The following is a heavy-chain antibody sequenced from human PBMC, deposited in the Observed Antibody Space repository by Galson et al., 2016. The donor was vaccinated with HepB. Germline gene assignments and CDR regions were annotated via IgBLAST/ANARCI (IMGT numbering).Heavy chain of an antibody. Sequence: SLRLSCAASGFTFSSYWMSWVRQAPGKGLEWVANVKRDGSERYYVDSVKGRFTISRDNAKNSLCLQMNSLRVEDTAVYYCARGANRGRPFDYWGQGTLVTVSS. J-gene: IGHJ4*02. D-gene: IGHD3-10*01. V-gene: IGHV3-7*03. CDR2: VKRDGSER. CDR1: GFTFSSYW. CDR3: ARGANRGRPFDY.